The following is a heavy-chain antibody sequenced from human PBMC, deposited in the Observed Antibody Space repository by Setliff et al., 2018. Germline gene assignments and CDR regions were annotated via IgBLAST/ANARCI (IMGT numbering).Heavy chain of an antibody. CDR3: ARGYCSSPSCFFAGWFDP. V-gene: IGHV4-4*07. J-gene: IGHJ5*02. D-gene: IGHD2-2*01. Sequence: SETLSLTCTVSGGSLSADYYWSWIRQPAGKGLEWIGHVHPDGSTNYNPSLYSRLIISVDTSKNQFSLKLTSVTAADTAVYYCARGYCSSPSCFFAGWFDPWGQGTLVTVSS. CDR2: VHPDGST. CDR1: GGSLSADYY.